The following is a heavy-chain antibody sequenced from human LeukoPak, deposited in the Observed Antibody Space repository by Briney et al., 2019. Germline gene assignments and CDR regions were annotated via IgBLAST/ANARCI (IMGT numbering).Heavy chain of an antibody. Sequence: HPGGSLRLSCAASGFTFSSYAMSWVRQAPGKGLEWVSAISGSGGSTYYADSVKGRFTISRDTSKNTLYLQMNSLRAEDTAVYYCAKVNYYDSTGFYDYWGQGTLVTVSS. CDR2: ISGSGGST. J-gene: IGHJ4*02. V-gene: IGHV3-23*01. D-gene: IGHD3-22*01. CDR1: GFTFSSYA. CDR3: AKVNYYDSTGFYDY.